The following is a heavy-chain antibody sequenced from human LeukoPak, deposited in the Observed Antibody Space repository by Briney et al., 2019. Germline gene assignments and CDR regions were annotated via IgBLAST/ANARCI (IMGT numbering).Heavy chain of an antibody. D-gene: IGHD5-18*01. CDR2: ISSSSSYI. CDR3: ARDRGYSYGLPCY. J-gene: IGHJ4*02. CDR1: GFTFSSYS. Sequence: GGSLRLSCAASGFTFSSYSMNWVRKAPGKGLEWVSSISSSSSYIYYADSVKGRFTISRDNAKNSLYLQMNSLRAEDTAVYYCARDRGYSYGLPCYWGQGTLVTVSS. V-gene: IGHV3-21*01.